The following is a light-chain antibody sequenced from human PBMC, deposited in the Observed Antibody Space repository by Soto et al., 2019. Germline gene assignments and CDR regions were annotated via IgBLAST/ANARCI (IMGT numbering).Light chain of an antibody. V-gene: IGKV3-11*01. CDR2: GAF. Sequence: EIVLTQSPATLSLSPGESATLSCRASRSVSSYLAWYQQKPGQPPRLLIYGAFNRAAGIPARFSGSGSGTDFTLTISSLEPEDSAVYYCQQRNIWPPVTFGQGTRLEIK. CDR1: RSVSSY. J-gene: IGKJ5*01. CDR3: QQRNIWPPVT.